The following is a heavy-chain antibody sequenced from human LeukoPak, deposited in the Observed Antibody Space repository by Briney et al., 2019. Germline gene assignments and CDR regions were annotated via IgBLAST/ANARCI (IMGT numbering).Heavy chain of an antibody. CDR3: AKDVYDGWYGVNWFDP. CDR2: ISGSGGST. CDR1: GFTFSSYA. V-gene: IGHV3-23*01. D-gene: IGHD6-19*01. J-gene: IGHJ5*02. Sequence: PGGSLRLSCAASGFTFSSYAMSWVRQAPGKGLEWVSAISGSGGSTYYADSVKGRFTISRDNSKNTLYLQMNSLRAEDTAVYYCAKDVYDGWYGVNWFDPWGQGTLVTVSS.